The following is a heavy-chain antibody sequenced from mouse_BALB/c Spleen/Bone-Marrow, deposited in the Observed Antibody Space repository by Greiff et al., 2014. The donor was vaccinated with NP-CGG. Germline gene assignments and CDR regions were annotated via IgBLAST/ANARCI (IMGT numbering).Heavy chain of an antibody. V-gene: IGHV2-6-7*01. CDR2: IWGDGST. Sequence: KLEESGPGLVAPSQSLSITCTVSGFSLTGYGVSWVRQPPGKGLEWLGMIWGDGSTDYNSALKSRLSISKDNSKSQVFLKMNSLQTDDKARYYCARDSFLITRALDYWGQGTSVTVSS. D-gene: IGHD2-4*01. CDR1: GFSLTGYG. CDR3: ARDSFLITRALDY. J-gene: IGHJ4*01.